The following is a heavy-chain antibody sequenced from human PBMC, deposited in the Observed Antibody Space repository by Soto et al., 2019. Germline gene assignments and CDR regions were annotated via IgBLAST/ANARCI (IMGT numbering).Heavy chain of an antibody. CDR2: IYYSGST. J-gene: IGHJ4*02. CDR1: GGSISSSSYY. D-gene: IGHD2-2*01. V-gene: IGHV4-39*07. Sequence: HSETLSLTCTVSGGSISSSSYYWGWIRQPPGKGLEWIGSIYYSGSTYYNPSLKSRVTISADKSNNIAYLQWRSLKASDTAMYYCARHSSTGHDHWGQGTPVTVSS. CDR3: ARHSSTGHDH.